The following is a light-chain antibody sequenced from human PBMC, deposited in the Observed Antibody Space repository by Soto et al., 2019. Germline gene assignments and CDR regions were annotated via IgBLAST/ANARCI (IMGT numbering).Light chain of an antibody. J-gene: IGKJ3*01. CDR3: LQYFTYPFT. Sequence: AIRMTQSPSSFSASTGDRVTITCRASQGVSNYLAWYKQRPGKAPKLLIYAASTLQTGVPSTFSGSGSGTDFTLTISRLQSDDFATYYCLQYFTYPFTFGPGTKVD. V-gene: IGKV1-8*01. CDR1: QGVSNY. CDR2: AAS.